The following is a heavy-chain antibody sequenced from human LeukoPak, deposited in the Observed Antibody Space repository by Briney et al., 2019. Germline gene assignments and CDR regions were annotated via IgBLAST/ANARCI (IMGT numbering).Heavy chain of an antibody. Sequence: GGSLRLSCTASGFTFNNYAMSWVRQAPGMGLEWLSYVSGSGGATYYAASVKGRFTISRDNSKNTVYLQMGSLRAEDTAVYYCAKNRGGTYKYYMDVWGNGTTVTVSS. J-gene: IGHJ6*03. CDR3: AKNRGGTYKYYMDV. CDR1: GFTFNNYA. CDR2: VSGSGGAT. D-gene: IGHD1-1*01. V-gene: IGHV3-23*01.